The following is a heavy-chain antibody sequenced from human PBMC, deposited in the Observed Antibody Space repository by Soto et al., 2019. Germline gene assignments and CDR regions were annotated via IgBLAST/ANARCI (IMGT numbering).Heavy chain of an antibody. CDR2: IIPMFGSA. CDR3: ARGRASGSYYLLDY. Sequence: GASVKVSCKASGGSFSSFAFSWVRQAPGQGLEWMGGIIPMFGSANYAQEFLGRVTFTADDSTSTAYMEVSSLRSDDTAVYYCARGRASGSYYLLDYWGQGTLVTVSS. J-gene: IGHJ4*02. V-gene: IGHV1-69*13. D-gene: IGHD3-10*01. CDR1: GGSFSSFA.